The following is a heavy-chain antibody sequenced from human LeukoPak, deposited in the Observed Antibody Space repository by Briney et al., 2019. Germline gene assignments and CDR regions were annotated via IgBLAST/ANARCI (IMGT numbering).Heavy chain of an antibody. D-gene: IGHD3-3*01. V-gene: IGHV3-74*01. CDR2: INSDGSST. J-gene: IGHJ4*02. Sequence: GGSLRLSCAASGFTFSSYWMHWVRQAPGKGLVWVSRINSDGSSTSYADSVKGRFTISRDNSKNTLYLQMNSLRAEDTAVYYCAREEGFWSGYYTAEGLDYWGQGTLVTVSS. CDR1: GFTFSSYW. CDR3: AREEGFWSGYYTAEGLDY.